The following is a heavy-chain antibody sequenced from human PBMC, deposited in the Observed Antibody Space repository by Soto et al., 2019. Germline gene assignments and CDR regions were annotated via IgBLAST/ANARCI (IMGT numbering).Heavy chain of an antibody. CDR1: GGSISSGGYS. J-gene: IGHJ3*02. CDR2: IYHSGST. CDR3: ARDFYDRSGTRWSVFDI. D-gene: IGHD3-22*01. V-gene: IGHV4-30-2*01. Sequence: SETLSLTCAVSGGSISSGGYSWSWIRQPPGKGLEWIGYIYHSGSTYYNPSLKSRVTISVDTSKNQFSLKLGSVTATDTAVYYCARDFYDRSGTRWSVFDIWGQGTSVTVSS.